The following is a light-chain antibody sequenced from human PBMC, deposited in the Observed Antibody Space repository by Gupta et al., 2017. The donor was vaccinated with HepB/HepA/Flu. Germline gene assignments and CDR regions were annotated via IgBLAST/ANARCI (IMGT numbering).Light chain of an antibody. Sequence: EIVMTQSPATLSVSPGDRATLSCRASQTIDINLAWYQQKTGQAPRLLTYNASTRTTGIPVRFSGTGSGTDFTLTISSLQSEDFAIYYCQQYNKWPRTFGQGTKVDIK. CDR3: QQYNKWPRT. J-gene: IGKJ1*01. CDR1: QTIDIN. CDR2: NAS. V-gene: IGKV3-15*01.